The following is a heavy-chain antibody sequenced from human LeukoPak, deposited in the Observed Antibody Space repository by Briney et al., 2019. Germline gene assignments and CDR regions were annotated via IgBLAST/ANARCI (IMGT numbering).Heavy chain of an antibody. D-gene: IGHD3-22*01. CDR3: ARQHYSESSGYWGNPFDI. Sequence: GESLKISCKGSGYSFSIFWIGWVRQMPGKGLEWMGIIHPGDSDARYNPSFQGQVTISADKSISTAYLQWSSLKASDTAMYYCARQHYSESSGYWGNPFDIWGQGTMVTVSS. V-gene: IGHV5-51*01. CDR1: GYSFSIFW. J-gene: IGHJ3*02. CDR2: IHPGDSDA.